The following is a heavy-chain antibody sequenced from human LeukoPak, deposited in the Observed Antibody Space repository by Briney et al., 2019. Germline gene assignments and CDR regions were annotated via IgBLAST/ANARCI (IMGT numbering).Heavy chain of an antibody. V-gene: IGHV3-74*01. Sequence: PEGSLRLSCAAYGCSFSSHWVHWVRQAPGKGLVWVSRISDDGSYTSNVDSVKGRFTISRDNVNNMLYLHMNSLRAEDTAVYYCASFGISWRSSYWGQGTLVTVSS. CDR1: GCSFSSHW. CDR3: ASFGISWRSSY. CDR2: ISDDGSYT. J-gene: IGHJ4*02. D-gene: IGHD2-21*01.